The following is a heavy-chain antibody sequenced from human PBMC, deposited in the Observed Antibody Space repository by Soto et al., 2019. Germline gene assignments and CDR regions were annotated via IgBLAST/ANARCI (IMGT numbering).Heavy chain of an antibody. CDR1: GFPFSTYE. CDR2: ISSSGSTI. D-gene: IGHD3-22*01. Sequence: GGSLRLSCAASGFPFSTYEMNWVRQAPGKGLEWVSYISSSGSTIYYADSVKGRFSISRDNGKKSLYLQMNSLRAEDTAVYYCARDLYDSSGYCPFDYWGQGTLVTVSS. CDR3: ARDLYDSSGYCPFDY. V-gene: IGHV3-48*03. J-gene: IGHJ4*02.